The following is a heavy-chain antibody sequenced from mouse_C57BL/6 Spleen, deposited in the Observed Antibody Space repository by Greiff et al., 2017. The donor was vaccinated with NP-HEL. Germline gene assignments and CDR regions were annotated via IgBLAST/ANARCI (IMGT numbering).Heavy chain of an antibody. Sequence: QVHVKQPGAELVRPGSSVKLSCKASGYTFTSYWMHWVKQRPIQGLEWIGNIDPSDSETHYNQNFKDKATLTVDKSSSTAYMQLSSLTSEDSAVYYCGRVDRSGYFAYWGQGTLVTVSA. CDR1: GYTFTSYW. CDR2: IDPSDSET. J-gene: IGHJ3*01. D-gene: IGHD3-2*02. V-gene: IGHV1-52*01. CDR3: GRVDRSGYFAY.